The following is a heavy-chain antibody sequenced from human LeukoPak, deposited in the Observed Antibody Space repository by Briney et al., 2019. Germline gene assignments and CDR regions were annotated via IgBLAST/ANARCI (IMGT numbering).Heavy chain of an antibody. CDR2: ISYDGSNK. V-gene: IGHV3-30*04. CDR1: GFTFSSYA. CDR3: ARDSYYDILTGP. Sequence: GGSLRLSCAASGFTFSSYAMHWVRQAPGKGLEWVAVISYDGSNKYYADSVKGRFTISRDNAKNSLYLQMNSLRAEDTAVYYCARDSYYDILTGPWGQGTLVTVSS. J-gene: IGHJ4*02. D-gene: IGHD3-9*01.